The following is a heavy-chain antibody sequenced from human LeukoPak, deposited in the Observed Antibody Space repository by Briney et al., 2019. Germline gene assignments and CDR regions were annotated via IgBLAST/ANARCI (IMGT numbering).Heavy chain of an antibody. CDR3: ARNQQLGGHSYYYYGMDV. J-gene: IGHJ6*02. CDR2: ISGGGVTT. V-gene: IGHV3-23*01. CDR1: GFTSIGYA. D-gene: IGHD3-16*01. Sequence: PGGSLRLSCVGSGFTSIGYAVTWARQAPGKGLEWVSGISGGGVTTYYADSVKGRFTISRDNSKNTLYLQMNSLRADDTAIYYCARNQQLGGHSYYYYGMDVWGQGTTVTVSS.